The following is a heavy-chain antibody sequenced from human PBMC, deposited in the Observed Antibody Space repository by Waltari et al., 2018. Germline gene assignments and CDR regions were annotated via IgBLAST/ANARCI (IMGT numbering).Heavy chain of an antibody. CDR3: ASSRFRGATHAFDI. D-gene: IGHD1-26*01. V-gene: IGHV3-53*01. CDR2: IYSGGST. CDR1: GFTVSSNY. Sequence: EVQLVESGGGLIQPGGSLRLSCAASGFTVSSNYMSWVRQAPGKGLGWVSVIYSGGSTDYADSGKGRFTISRDNSKNTLYVQMNSLRAEETAVYYCASSRFRGATHAFDIWGQGTMVTVSS. J-gene: IGHJ3*02.